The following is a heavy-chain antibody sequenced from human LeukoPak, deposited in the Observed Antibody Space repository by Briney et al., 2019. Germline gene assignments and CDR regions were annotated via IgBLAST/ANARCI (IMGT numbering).Heavy chain of an antibody. V-gene: IGHV4-59*01. J-gene: IGHJ4*02. CDR3: AEAGQFIAARPITFDY. CDR1: GCSISNYY. CDR2: IYYSGST. D-gene: IGHD6-6*01. Sequence: SETLSLTCTVSGCSISNYYWSWIRQPPGKGLEWIGYIYYSGSTNSNPSLESRVNISVDTSKNQFSLRLRSVTAADTAVYHCAEAGQFIAARPITFDYWGQGALVTVSS.